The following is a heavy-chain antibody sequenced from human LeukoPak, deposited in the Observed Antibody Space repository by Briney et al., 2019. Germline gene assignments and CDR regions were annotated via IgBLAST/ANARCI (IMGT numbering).Heavy chain of an antibody. CDR1: GYTFTSYG. J-gene: IGHJ4*02. CDR3: ARDHWSDVVVITEIFDY. V-gene: IGHV1-18*01. Sequence: ASVKVSCKASGYTFTSYGISWVRQAPGQGLEWMGWISAYNGNTNDAQKPQGRVTMTTDTSTSTAYMELRSLRSDDTAVYYCARDHWSDVVVITEIFDYWGQGTLVTVSS. CDR2: ISAYNGNT. D-gene: IGHD3-22*01.